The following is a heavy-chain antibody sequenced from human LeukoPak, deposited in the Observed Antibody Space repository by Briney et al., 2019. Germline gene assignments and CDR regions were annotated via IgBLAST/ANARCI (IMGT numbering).Heavy chain of an antibody. CDR1: GLTVSSSY. CDR3: ARNILFAFDI. Sequence: GSLRLSCAASGLTVSSSYMSWVRQAPGKGLEWVSIIYNDGSTYYADSMKGRFTISRDNSKNTLYLQVNSLRAEDTAMYYCARNILFAFDIWGQGTLVTVSS. V-gene: IGHV3-53*01. J-gene: IGHJ4*02. CDR2: IYNDGST. D-gene: IGHD3-3*01.